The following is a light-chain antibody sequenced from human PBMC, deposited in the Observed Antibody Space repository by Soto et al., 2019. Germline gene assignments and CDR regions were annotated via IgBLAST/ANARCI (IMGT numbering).Light chain of an antibody. CDR2: AAS. J-gene: IGKJ5*01. Sequence: DIQMTQSPSSLSASVGDRVTITCRASQSISSYLNWYQQKPGKAPKPLIYAASSLQSGVPSRFSGSGSGTDFTLTISSLQPEDFATYYCQQSYSTQITFGQGTRLENK. V-gene: IGKV1-39*01. CDR1: QSISSY. CDR3: QQSYSTQIT.